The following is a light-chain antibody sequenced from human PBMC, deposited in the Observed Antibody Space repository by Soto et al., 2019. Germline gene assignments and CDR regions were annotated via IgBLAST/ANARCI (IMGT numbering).Light chain of an antibody. V-gene: IGKV1-5*03. CDR2: KAS. J-gene: IGKJ1*01. CDR3: QQHYNYPT. CDR1: QSISSW. Sequence: DIQMTQSPSTLSASVGDRVTITCRASQSISSWLAWYQQXPGKAPKILIYKASSLESEAPSRFSGRGSGTDFTLTISSLQPDNFATYYCQQHYNYPTFGQGTKVDIK.